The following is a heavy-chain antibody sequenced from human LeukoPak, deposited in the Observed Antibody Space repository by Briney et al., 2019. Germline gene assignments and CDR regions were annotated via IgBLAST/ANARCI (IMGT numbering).Heavy chain of an antibody. CDR3: AWNDFWSGPNWFDP. Sequence: ASVRVSCKASGYTFTSYYMHWVRQAPGQGLEWMGIINPSGGSTSYAQKFQGRVTMTRDTSTSTAYMELRSLRSDDTAVYYCAWNDFWSGPNWFDPWGQGTLVTVSS. D-gene: IGHD3-3*01. CDR1: GYTFTSYY. CDR2: INPSGGST. V-gene: IGHV1-46*01. J-gene: IGHJ5*02.